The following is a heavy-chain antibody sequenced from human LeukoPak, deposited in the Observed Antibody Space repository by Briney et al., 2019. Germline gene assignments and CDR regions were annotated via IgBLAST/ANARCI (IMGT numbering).Heavy chain of an antibody. J-gene: IGHJ3*02. D-gene: IGHD3-10*01. Sequence: QSGGSLRLSCAASGFTFSSYAMSWVRQAPGKGLEWVAVISYDGSNKYYADSVKGRFTISRDNSKNTLYLQMNSLRAEDTAVYYCARADPGVKKAFDIWGQGTMVTVSS. CDR1: GFTFSSYA. CDR2: ISYDGSNK. V-gene: IGHV3-30*03. CDR3: ARADPGVKKAFDI.